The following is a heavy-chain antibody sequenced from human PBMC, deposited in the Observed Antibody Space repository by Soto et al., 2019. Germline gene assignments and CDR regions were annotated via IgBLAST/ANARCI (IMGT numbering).Heavy chain of an antibody. CDR1: GFSFSTYG. CDR3: AKETQYYEAWSTGIYYYGMDV. CDR2: IPYDGRNK. D-gene: IGHD3-3*01. J-gene: IGHJ6*02. V-gene: IGHV3-30*18. Sequence: QVQLVESGGGVVQPGRSLRLSCAASGFSFSTYGMHWVRRAPGKGLERVALIPYDGRNKNYADSVKGRFTMSRDNSKNILSLQMNSLRGEDTSVYYCAKETQYYEAWSTGIYYYGMDVWGQGTTVTVSS.